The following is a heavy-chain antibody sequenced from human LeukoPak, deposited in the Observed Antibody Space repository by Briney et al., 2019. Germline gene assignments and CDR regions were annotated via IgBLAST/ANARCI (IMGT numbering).Heavy chain of an antibody. Sequence: GRSLRLSRTASGFTFGDYAMSWFRQAPGKGLEWVSYIGRSSSPIYYADSVKGRFTISRDNTKNSLCLQMNGLRAEDTAVYYCARGPSSQFRTDYWGQGTLVTVSS. D-gene: IGHD2-2*01. CDR2: IGRSSSPI. CDR1: GFTFGDYA. V-gene: IGHV3-48*01. J-gene: IGHJ4*02. CDR3: ARGPSSQFRTDY.